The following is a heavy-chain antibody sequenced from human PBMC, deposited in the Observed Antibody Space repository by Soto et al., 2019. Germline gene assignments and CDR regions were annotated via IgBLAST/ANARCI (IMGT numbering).Heavy chain of an antibody. V-gene: IGHV5-10-1*01. D-gene: IGHD3-10*01. CDR1: GYSFTSYW. CDR3: ARQVLLGEINYYSYGMDX. J-gene: IGHJ6*02. CDR2: IDPSDSYT. Sequence: PEESLKIYWKGSGYSFTSYWISWVRQMPGKGLEWMGRIDPSDSYTNYRPSFQGHVTISADKSISTAYLQWSSLKASDTAMYYCARQVLLGEINYYSYGMDXWGQGTLVTVS.